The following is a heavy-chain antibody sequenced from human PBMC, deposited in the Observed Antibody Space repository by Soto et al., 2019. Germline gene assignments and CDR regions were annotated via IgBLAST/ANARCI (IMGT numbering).Heavy chain of an antibody. Sequence: SETLSLTCTVSSAPVSSSTYTWGWIRQPPGKGLEWIGSIYYSGSTYYNPSLNSRVAISLDTSKNQFSLRLNSVTAADTAVYYCARSSIEPRVFMYPFDSWGQGTLVTVSS. CDR2: IYYSGST. J-gene: IGHJ4*02. CDR3: ARSSIEPRVFMYPFDS. V-gene: IGHV4-39*01. D-gene: IGHD6-6*01. CDR1: SAPVSSSTYT.